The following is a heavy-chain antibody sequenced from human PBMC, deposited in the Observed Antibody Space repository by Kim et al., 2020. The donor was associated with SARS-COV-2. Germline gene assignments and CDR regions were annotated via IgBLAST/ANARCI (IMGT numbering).Heavy chain of an antibody. J-gene: IGHJ4*02. V-gene: IGHV3-23*01. Sequence: YPTAVKARSTISRDNARNTLYLQSNSLRAEDTAVYYCAKSVGHSGSYLDYWGQRALATVSS. CDR3: AKSVGHSGSYLDY. D-gene: IGHD1-26*01.